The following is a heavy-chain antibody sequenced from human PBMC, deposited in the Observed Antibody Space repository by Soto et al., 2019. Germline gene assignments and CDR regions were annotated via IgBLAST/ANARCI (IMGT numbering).Heavy chain of an antibody. CDR2: ISSSSSYI. CDR3: ARDLRFGMAVAGTPLYYYGMDV. D-gene: IGHD6-19*01. J-gene: IGHJ6*02. V-gene: IGHV3-21*01. Sequence: GSLGLSCAASGFTFSSYSMNWVRQAPGKGLEWVASISSSSSYIYYADSVKGRFTISRDNAKNSLYLQMNSLRAEDTAVYYCARDLRFGMAVAGTPLYYYGMDVWGQGTTVTVSS. CDR1: GFTFSSYS.